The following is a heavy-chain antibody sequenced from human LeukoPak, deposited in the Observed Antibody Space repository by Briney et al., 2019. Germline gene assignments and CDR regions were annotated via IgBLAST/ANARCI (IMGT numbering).Heavy chain of an antibody. J-gene: IGHJ4*02. V-gene: IGHV1-2*06. CDR2: INPNSGGT. D-gene: IGHD3-10*01. CDR3: ARVYGSGSLDY. Sequence: ASVELSCKASGYTFTGYYMHWVRQAPGQGLEWMGRINPNSGGTNYAQKFQGRVTMTRDTSISTAYMELSRLRSDDTAVYYCARVYGSGSLDYWGQGTLVTVSS. CDR1: GYTFTGYY.